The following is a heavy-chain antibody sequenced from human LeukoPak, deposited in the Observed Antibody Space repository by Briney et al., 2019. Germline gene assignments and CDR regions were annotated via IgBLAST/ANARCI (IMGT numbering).Heavy chain of an antibody. Sequence: GASVKVSCKASGYTFTGYYMHWVRQAPGQGLEWMGWITPNSGGTNYAQKFQGRVTMTRDTAISTAYMELSRLRSDDTAVYYCASGFAVRGVIITYQDYWGQGTLVTVSS. V-gene: IGHV1-2*02. CDR1: GYTFTGYY. CDR2: ITPNSGGT. J-gene: IGHJ4*02. CDR3: ASGFAVRGVIITYQDY. D-gene: IGHD3-10*01.